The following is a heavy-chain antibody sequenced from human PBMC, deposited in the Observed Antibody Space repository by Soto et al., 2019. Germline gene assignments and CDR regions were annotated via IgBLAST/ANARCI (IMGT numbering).Heavy chain of an antibody. J-gene: IGHJ4*02. Sequence: QITLKESGPTLVKPTQTLTLTCTFSGFSLSTSGVGVGGIRQPPGKALEWLALIYWDDDKRYSPSLKSRLTIPKDTSKNRVVLTMTNMNPVDTATYYCAHVYGGYDNFDYWGQGTLVTVSS. D-gene: IGHD5-12*01. CDR1: GFSLSTSGVG. CDR3: AHVYGGYDNFDY. V-gene: IGHV2-5*02. CDR2: IYWDDDK.